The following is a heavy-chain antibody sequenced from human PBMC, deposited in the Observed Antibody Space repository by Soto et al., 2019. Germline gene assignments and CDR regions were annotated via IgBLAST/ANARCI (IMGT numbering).Heavy chain of an antibody. Sequence: SETLSLTCAVYGRSFIGYYWSWILQPPGKGLVWIGEINHSGRTNYHPSLKSRVTISVDTSKDQFSRKLSSVTAADTAVYYCARALKINYYYYCYMGVWGKGTTVTVS. V-gene: IGHV4-34*01. CDR1: GRSFIGYY. CDR2: INHSGRT. CDR3: ARALKINYYYYCYMGV. J-gene: IGHJ6*03.